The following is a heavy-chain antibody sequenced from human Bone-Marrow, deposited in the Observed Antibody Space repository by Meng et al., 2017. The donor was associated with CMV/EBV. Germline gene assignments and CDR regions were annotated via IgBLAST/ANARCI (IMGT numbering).Heavy chain of an antibody. CDR2: IYYNGRT. J-gene: IGHJ6*02. CDR1: GGSISSSTSY. D-gene: IGHD4/OR15-4a*01. V-gene: IGHV4-39*07. Sequence: GPLRLSCTVSGGSISSSTSYWGWVRQPPGKGLEWIGTIYYNGRTYYNPSLKSRVIISIDTSKNQFSLKVSFVTAADTAVYYCAGARNDYYYYSGMDVWGQGTTVTVSS. CDR3: AGARNDYYYYSGMDV.